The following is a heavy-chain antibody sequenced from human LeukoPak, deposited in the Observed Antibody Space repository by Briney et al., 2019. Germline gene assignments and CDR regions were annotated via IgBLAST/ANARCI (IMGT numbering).Heavy chain of an antibody. Sequence: GGSLRLSCAASGFTFSSYAISWVRQAPGKGLEWVSAISGSGGSTYYADSVKGRFTISRDNSKNTLYLQMNSLRAEDTAVYYCAKDYDSSGYYLKNFDYWGQGTLVTVSS. CDR1: GFTFSSYA. CDR2: ISGSGGST. V-gene: IGHV3-23*01. J-gene: IGHJ4*02. CDR3: AKDYDSSGYYLKNFDY. D-gene: IGHD3-22*01.